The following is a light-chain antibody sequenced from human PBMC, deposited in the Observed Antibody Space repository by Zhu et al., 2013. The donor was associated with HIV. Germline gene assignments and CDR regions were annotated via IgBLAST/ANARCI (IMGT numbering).Light chain of an antibody. CDR3: HQYGTSRWT. Sequence: EIMLTQSPGTLSLSPGERATLSCRASQIFSSTYLAWYQQKSGQAPRLLIYSASLRATGIPDRFSGSGSGTEFTLTISRLEPEDFAVYYCHQYGTSRWTFGQGTKGGN. CDR1: QIFSSTY. J-gene: IGKJ1*01. CDR2: SAS. V-gene: IGKV3-20*01.